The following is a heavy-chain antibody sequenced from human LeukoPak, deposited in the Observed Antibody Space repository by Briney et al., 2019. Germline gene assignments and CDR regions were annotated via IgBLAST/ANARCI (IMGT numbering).Heavy chain of an antibody. V-gene: IGHV4-59*11. CDR1: GGSIATHY. D-gene: IGHD3-10*01. CDR2: INYSVTT. CDR3: AKGGGTFDI. Sequence: PSETLSLTCTVSGGSIATHYWSWIRQPPGKGLEWIGHINYSVTTNFNPSLNSRATISVDTSRHQISLKLSSVTAADTAAYYCAKGGGTFDIGGQATLVAVPS. J-gene: IGHJ3*02.